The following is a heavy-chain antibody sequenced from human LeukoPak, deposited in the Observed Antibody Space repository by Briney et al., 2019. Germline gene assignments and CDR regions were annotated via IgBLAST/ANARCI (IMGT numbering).Heavy chain of an antibody. J-gene: IGHJ4*02. CDR1: GGSISGYF. V-gene: IGHV4-4*07. CDR3: ARQGSDCSGGSCYYYYFDY. CDR2: IYSSGST. Sequence: SSETLSLTCTVSGGSISGYFCSWIRQSAGKGLEWIGRIYSSGSTNYNPSFKSRVTMSVDTSNNQFSLKLNSVTAADTALYYCARQGSDCSGGSCYYYYFDYWGQGTLVTVSS. D-gene: IGHD2-15*01.